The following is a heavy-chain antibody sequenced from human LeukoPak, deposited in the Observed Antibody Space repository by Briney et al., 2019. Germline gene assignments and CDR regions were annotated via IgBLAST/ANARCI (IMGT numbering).Heavy chain of an antibody. CDR3: ARDQQPLDTLFDY. CDR2: ISSGGSTI. D-gene: IGHD6-13*01. CDR1: GFTFSDYY. J-gene: IGHJ4*02. V-gene: IGHV3-11*01. Sequence: GGSLRLSCAAPGFTFSDYYMSWIRQAPGEGLGWVSYISSGGSTIYYADSVKGRFTISRDNAQNTLYLQMNTLRREDTAVYYFARDQQPLDTLFDYWGQGTLVTVSS.